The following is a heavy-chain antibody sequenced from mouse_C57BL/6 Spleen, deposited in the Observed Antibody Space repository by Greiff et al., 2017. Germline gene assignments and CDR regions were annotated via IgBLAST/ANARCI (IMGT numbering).Heavy chain of an antibody. J-gene: IGHJ2*01. CDR3: ARSVSYFDY. V-gene: IGHV1-19*01. CDR1: GYTFTDYY. Sequence: EVQLQQSGPVLVKPGASVKMSCKASGYTFTDYYMNWVKQSHGKSLEWIGVINPYNGGTSYNQKFKGKATLTVDKSSSTAYMELNSLTSEDSAVYYCARSVSYFDYWGQGTTLTVSS. D-gene: IGHD6-2*01. CDR2: INPYNGGT.